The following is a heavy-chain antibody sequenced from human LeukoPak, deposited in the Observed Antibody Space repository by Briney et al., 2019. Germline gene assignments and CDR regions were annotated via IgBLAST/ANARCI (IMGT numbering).Heavy chain of an antibody. J-gene: IGHJ3*02. CDR3: ASPQAKYSSGRGGDI. CDR1: GGSISSSTYY. D-gene: IGHD6-19*01. CDR2: IYHSGST. V-gene: IGHV4-39*07. Sequence: SETLSLTCTVSGGSISSSTYYWGWIRQPPGKGLEWIGEIYHSGSTNYNPSLKSRVTISVDKSKNQFSLKLSSVTAADTAVYYCASPQAKYSSGRGGDIWGQGTMVTVSS.